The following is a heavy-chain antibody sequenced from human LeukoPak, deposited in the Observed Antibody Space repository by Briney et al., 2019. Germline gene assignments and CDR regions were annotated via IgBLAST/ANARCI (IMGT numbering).Heavy chain of an antibody. CDR1: GGSISNYF. Sequence: SETLSLTCTVSGGSISNYFWSWIRQPPGKGLEWIGYIYYSGSTNYNPPLKSRVTISVDTSKNQFSLKLSSVTAADTAVYYCARHGTSSFYYYAMDVWGQGTTVTVSS. D-gene: IGHD1-1*01. CDR2: IYYSGST. J-gene: IGHJ6*02. CDR3: ARHGTSSFYYYAMDV. V-gene: IGHV4-59*08.